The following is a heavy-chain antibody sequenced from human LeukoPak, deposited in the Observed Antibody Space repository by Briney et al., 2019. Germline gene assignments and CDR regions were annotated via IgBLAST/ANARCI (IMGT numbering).Heavy chain of an antibody. CDR3: ARVPQAPQGFDY. Sequence: SETLSLTCTVSGASISSNSYYWGSIRQPPGKGLEWIGSIYYSGSTYYNPSLKSRVTISLDTSKNQFSLKLSSVTAADTAVYYCARVPQAPQGFDYWGQGTLVTVSS. V-gene: IGHV4-39*07. CDR2: IYYSGST. J-gene: IGHJ4*02. CDR1: GASISSNSYY.